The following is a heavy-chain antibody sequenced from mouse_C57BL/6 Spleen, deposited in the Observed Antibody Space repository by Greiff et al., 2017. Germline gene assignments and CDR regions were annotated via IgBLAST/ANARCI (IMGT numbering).Heavy chain of an antibody. Sequence: VKLQQPGAELVKPGASVKLSCKASGYTFTSYWMHWVKQRPGQGLEWIGMIHPNSGSTNYNEKFKSKATLTVDESSSTAYMQLSSLTSEDSAVYYCARGYDYHWYFDVWGTGTTVTVSS. CDR3: ARGYDYHWYFDV. J-gene: IGHJ1*03. CDR1: GYTFTSYW. CDR2: IHPNSGST. V-gene: IGHV1-64*01. D-gene: IGHD2-4*01.